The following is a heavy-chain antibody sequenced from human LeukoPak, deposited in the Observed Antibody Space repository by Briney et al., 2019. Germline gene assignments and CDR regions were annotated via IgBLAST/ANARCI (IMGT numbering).Heavy chain of an antibody. V-gene: IGHV1-69*04. CDR3: AREYPRAFDI. Sequence: SVKVSCKASGGTFNTYTMIWVRQAPGQGLEWMGRIITTLGIANYAQKFQGRVTITADKSTSTAYMELSSLRSEDTAMYFCAREYPRAFDIWGQGTMVTVSS. CDR1: GGTFNTYT. D-gene: IGHD2-2*02. CDR2: IITTLGIA. J-gene: IGHJ3*02.